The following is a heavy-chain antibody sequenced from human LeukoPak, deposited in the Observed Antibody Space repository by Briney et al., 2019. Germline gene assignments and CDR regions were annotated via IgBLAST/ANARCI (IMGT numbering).Heavy chain of an antibody. CDR1: GFTFSSYA. J-gene: IGHJ4*02. V-gene: IGHV3-23*01. CDR3: AKIWAAGKGPLDY. CDR2: ISGSGGST. D-gene: IGHD6-13*01. Sequence: PGGSLRLSCAASGFTFSSYAMSWVRQAPGKGLEWVSAISGSGGSTYYADSVKGRFTVSRDNSKNTLYLQMNSLRAEDTAVYYCAKIWAAGKGPLDYWGQGTLVTVSS.